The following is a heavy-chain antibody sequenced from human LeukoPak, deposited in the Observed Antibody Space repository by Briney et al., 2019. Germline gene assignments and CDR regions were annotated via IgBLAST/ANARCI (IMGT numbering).Heavy chain of an antibody. V-gene: IGHV4-34*01. D-gene: IGHD1-14*01. CDR1: GVSFSGYY. CDR3: ARGQYKTRDFDY. J-gene: IGHJ4*02. CDR2: INHSGST. Sequence: SETLSLTCAVYGVSFSGYYWSWIRQPPGKGLEWLGEINHSGSTNYNPSLKSRVTISVDTSKNQFSLKLSSVTAADTAVFYCARGQYKTRDFDYWGQGTLVTVSS.